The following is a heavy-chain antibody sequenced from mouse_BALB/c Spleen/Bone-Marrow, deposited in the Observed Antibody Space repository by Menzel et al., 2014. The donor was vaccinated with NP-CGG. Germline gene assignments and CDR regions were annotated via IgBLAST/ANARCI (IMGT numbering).Heavy chain of an antibody. V-gene: IGHV7-3*02. CDR3: TRDMGLLRFDY. D-gene: IGHD1-1*01. Sequence: EVKLMESGGGLVQPGGSLRLSCATSGFTFTDCYMSWVRQPPGKALEWLGFIRNKPNGYTTEYSASVKGRFTISRDNSQSILYLQMNTLRVEDSATYYCTRDMGLLRFDYWGQGTTLTVSS. CDR2: IRNKPNGYTT. J-gene: IGHJ2*01. CDR1: GFTFTDCY.